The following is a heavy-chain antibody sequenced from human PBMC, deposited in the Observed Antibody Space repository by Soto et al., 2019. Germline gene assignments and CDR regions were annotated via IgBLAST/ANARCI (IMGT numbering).Heavy chain of an antibody. Sequence: SETLSLTCTVSGDSFSSDSYYWGWIRQPPGKTLEWIGSTNYSGTTYYNPSLKSRVTISIDTSRNQFSLSLASVTAADPSFYFCGRPHVSFSSGVDQWAQGXLVTX. CDR2: TNYSGTT. V-gene: IGHV4-39*01. J-gene: IGHJ4*02. CDR3: GRPHVSFSSGVDQ. D-gene: IGHD6-25*01. CDR1: GDSFSSDSYY.